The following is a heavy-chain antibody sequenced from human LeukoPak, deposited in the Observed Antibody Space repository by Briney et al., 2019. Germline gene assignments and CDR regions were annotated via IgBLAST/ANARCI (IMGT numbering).Heavy chain of an antibody. Sequence: PGGSLRLSSAASGFTYSSYWMHWVRQAPGKGLVWVSRINSNGRSTSYADSVKGRFTISRHNAKNTLYLKMISLRAEDTAVYYRARGSNYYGFNWGQGTLVTVSS. D-gene: IGHD3-10*01. CDR1: GFTYSSYW. CDR2: INSNGRST. V-gene: IGHV3-74*01. J-gene: IGHJ4*02. CDR3: ARGSNYYGFN.